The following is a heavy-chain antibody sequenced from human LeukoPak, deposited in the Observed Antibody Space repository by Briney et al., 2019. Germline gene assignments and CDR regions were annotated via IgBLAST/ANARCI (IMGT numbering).Heavy chain of an antibody. Sequence: NPSETLSLTCTVSGGSISSGGYYWSWIRQHPGKGLEWIGYIYYSGSTYYNPSLKSRVTISVDTSKNQFSPKLSSVTAADTAVYYCARGGGVVPAAYDYWGQGTLVTVSS. V-gene: IGHV4-31*03. CDR2: IYYSGST. J-gene: IGHJ4*02. CDR1: GGSISSGGYY. D-gene: IGHD2-2*01. CDR3: ARGGGVVPAAYDY.